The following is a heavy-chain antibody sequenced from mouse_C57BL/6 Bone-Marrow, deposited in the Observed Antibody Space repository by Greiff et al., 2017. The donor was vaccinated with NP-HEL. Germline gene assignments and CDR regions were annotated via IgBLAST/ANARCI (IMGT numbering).Heavy chain of an antibody. CDR3: ARSETMVTTYYAMDY. CDR1: GYTFTSYW. CDR2: IYPGSGST. J-gene: IGHJ4*01. D-gene: IGHD2-2*01. V-gene: IGHV1-55*01. Sequence: VQLQQPGAELVKPGATVKMSCKASGYTFTSYWITWVKQRPGQGLEWIGDIYPGSGSTNYNEKFKSKATLTVDTSSSTAYMQLSSLTSEDSAVYYCARSETMVTTYYAMDYWGQGTSVTVSS.